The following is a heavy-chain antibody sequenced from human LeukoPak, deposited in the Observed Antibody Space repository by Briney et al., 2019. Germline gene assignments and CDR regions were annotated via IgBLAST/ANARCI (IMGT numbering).Heavy chain of an antibody. V-gene: IGHV1-46*01. D-gene: IGHD6-13*01. CDR2: INPSGGST. Sequence: GASVKVSCKASEYTFTSYYMHWVRQAPGQGLEWMGIINPSGGSTSYAQKFQGRVTMTRDTSTSTAYMELRSLRSDDTAVYYCAVETAAAGPTWGQGTLVTVSS. CDR3: AVETAAAGPT. CDR1: EYTFTSYY. J-gene: IGHJ5*02.